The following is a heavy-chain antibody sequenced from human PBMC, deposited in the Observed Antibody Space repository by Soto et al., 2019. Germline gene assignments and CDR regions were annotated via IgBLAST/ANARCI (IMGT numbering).Heavy chain of an antibody. CDR1: GLTFSISW. J-gene: IGHJ3*02. CDR2: INPAGNVQ. V-gene: IGHV3-7*03. Sequence: VQLVESGGGLVQPGESLRLSCTASGLTFSISWMTWVRQAPGEGLEWVSNINPAGNVQHYADSVKERFTISRDIAKNSLFLQMSGLRVEDTAVYYCATENTPYAFDMWGQGTMVTVSS. CDR3: ATENTPYAFDM.